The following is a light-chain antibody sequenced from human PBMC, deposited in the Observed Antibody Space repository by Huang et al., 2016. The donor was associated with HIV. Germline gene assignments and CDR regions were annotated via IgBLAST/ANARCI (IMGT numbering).Light chain of an antibody. CDR2: ATS. J-gene: IGKJ1*01. Sequence: QLTQSPSSLSASVGDRVTITCRASQGISSYLAWYQQKPGKAPKLLIYATSTLQSGVPSRFSGSGSGTDFNLTSSSVQPEDFATYHCQQLNSYPPTFGQGTKVEIK. CDR3: QQLNSYPPT. CDR1: QGISSY. V-gene: IGKV1-9*01.